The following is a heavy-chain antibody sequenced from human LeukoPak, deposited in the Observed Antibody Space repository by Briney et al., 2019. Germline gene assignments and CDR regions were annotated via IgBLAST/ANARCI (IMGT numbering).Heavy chain of an antibody. V-gene: IGHV4-59*01. CDR2: IYYSGST. CDR3: ARDFNWNYWTDAFDI. D-gene: IGHD1-7*01. J-gene: IGHJ3*02. Sequence: SETLSLTCTVSGGSISSYYWSWIRQPPGKGLEWIGYIYYSGSTNYNPSLKSRVTISVDTSKNQFSLKLSSVTAADTAVYYCARDFNWNYWTDAFDIWAKGQWSPSLQ. CDR1: GGSISSYY.